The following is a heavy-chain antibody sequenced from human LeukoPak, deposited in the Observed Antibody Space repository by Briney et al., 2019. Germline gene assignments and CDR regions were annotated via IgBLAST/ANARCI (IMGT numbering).Heavy chain of an antibody. CDR1: GDSVSSNSAA. J-gene: IGHJ4*02. V-gene: IGHV6-1*01. D-gene: IGHD6-13*01. CDR3: ARESASRPTAAVDY. Sequence: SQTLSLTCAISGDSVSSNSAAWNWIRQSPSRGLEWLGRTYFRSKWYNDYAVSVKSRITINPDTSKNQFSLHLNSVTPEDTAVYYCARESASRPTAAVDYWGQGTLVTVSS. CDR2: TYFRSKWYN.